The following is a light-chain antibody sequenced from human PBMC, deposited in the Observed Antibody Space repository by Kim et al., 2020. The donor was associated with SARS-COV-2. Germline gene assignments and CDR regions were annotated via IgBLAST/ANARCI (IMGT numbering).Light chain of an antibody. Sequence: QPVLTQSPSASASLGASVKLTCTLSSGHSSYAIAWHQQQPEKGPRNLMKLNSDGSHSKGDGIPDRFSGSSSGAERYLTISSLQSEDEADYYCQTWGTGIPVFGGGTQLTVL. CDR2: LNSDGSH. J-gene: IGLJ3*02. CDR1: SGHSSYA. CDR3: QTWGTGIPV. V-gene: IGLV4-69*01.